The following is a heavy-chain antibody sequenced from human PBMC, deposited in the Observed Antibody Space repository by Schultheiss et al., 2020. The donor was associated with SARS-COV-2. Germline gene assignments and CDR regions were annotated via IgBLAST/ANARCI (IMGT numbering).Heavy chain of an antibody. V-gene: IGHV1-2*02. CDR1: GYTFTGYY. CDR2: NNPNNGGT. CDR3: AREREGSGWFGY. J-gene: IGHJ4*02. D-gene: IGHD6-25*01. Sequence: ASVKVSCKASGYTFTGYYMHWVRQAPGQGLEWMGWNNPNNGGTNYAQKFQGRVTMTSDTSISTAYMDLSSLRSDNTAVYYCAREREGSGWFGYWGQGSLVTVSS.